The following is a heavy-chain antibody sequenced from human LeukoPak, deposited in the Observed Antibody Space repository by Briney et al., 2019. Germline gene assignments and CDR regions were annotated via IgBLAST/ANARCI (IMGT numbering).Heavy chain of an antibody. CDR2: ISGSGGST. CDR1: GFTFSSYA. V-gene: IGHV3-23*01. CDR3: AKDRGYYYGSGSYYNVLDY. J-gene: IGHJ4*02. D-gene: IGHD3-10*01. Sequence: PGGSLRLSCAASGFTFSSYAMSWVRQAPGKGLEWVSAISGSGGSTYYADSVKGRFTISRDNSKNTLYLQMNSLRAEDTAVYYCAKDRGYYYGSGSYYNVLDYRGQGTLVTVSS.